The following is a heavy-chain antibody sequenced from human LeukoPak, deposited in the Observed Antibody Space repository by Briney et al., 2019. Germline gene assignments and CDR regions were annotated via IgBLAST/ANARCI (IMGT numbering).Heavy chain of an antibody. Sequence: GGSLRLSCVASGFTFSSYAMSWVRQAPGKGLEWVSTINGGGGTTYYADSVKGRFTISRDNSKNTMYLQMNSLRAEDTAVYYCAKRGGHFDSWGQGTLVTVSS. CDR3: AKRGGHFDS. V-gene: IGHV3-23*01. CDR1: GFTFSSYA. CDR2: INGGGGTT. J-gene: IGHJ4*02.